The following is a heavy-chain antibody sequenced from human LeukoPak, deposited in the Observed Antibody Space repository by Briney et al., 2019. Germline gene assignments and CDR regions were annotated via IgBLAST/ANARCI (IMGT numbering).Heavy chain of an antibody. CDR2: IKQDGSEK. D-gene: IGHD3-16*01. Sequence: GGSLRLSCAASGFTFIRYWMSWVRQARGKGREWVANIKQDGSEKYYVDSVKGGFTISRDNAKNSLYLQMNSLRAEDTAVYYCARNPVGDYWGQGTLVTVSS. V-gene: IGHV3-7*01. CDR1: GFTFIRYW. CDR3: ARNPVGDY. J-gene: IGHJ4*02.